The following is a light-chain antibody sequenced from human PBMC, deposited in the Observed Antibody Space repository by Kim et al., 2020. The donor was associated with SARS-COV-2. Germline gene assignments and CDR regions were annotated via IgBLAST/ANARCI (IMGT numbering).Light chain of an antibody. CDR2: RDS. Sequence: SVALGQTTRITGGGNSIVSINVSWYQQKPSQVPVLVIYRDSNRPSGIPERFSGSNSGNTATLTISRAQAGDEADYYCQVWDSSTVVFGGGTQLTVL. CDR3: QVWDSSTVV. J-gene: IGLJ2*01. V-gene: IGLV3-9*01. CDR1: SIVSIN.